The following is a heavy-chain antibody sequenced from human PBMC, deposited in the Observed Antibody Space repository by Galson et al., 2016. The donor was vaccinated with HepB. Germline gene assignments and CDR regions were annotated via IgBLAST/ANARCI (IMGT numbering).Heavy chain of an antibody. J-gene: IGHJ4*02. CDR3: TRVHREGIAAAGLQI. Sequence: LRLSCAASGFPFSNYWMHWVRQAPGKGPVWVSRINSDGSSTTYADSVKGRFTISRDNAKNTLYLQMNSLRAEDTALYYCTRVHREGIAAAGLQIWGQGTLVVVSS. V-gene: IGHV3-74*01. CDR1: GFPFSNYW. CDR2: INSDGSST. D-gene: IGHD6-13*01.